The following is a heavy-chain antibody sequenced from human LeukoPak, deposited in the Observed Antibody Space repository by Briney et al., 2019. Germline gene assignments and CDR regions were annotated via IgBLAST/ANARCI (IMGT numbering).Heavy chain of an antibody. Sequence: PGGSLRLSCAASGFTFSGAAIHWVRQASGKGLEWVGYIRSKTNNYATAYAASVRGRFTLSRDDSKNTAYLQMNSLKIEDTAMYYCTNELGDWGQGTLVTVSS. V-gene: IGHV3-73*01. J-gene: IGHJ4*02. CDR1: GFTFSGAA. CDR2: IRSKTNNYAT. D-gene: IGHD7-27*01. CDR3: TNELGD.